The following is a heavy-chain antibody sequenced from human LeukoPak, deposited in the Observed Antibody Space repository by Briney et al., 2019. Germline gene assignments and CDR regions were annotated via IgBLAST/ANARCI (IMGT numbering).Heavy chain of an antibody. V-gene: IGHV3-30*18. D-gene: IGHD3-10*01. CDR1: GFTFSNYD. CDR2: ISYDGSNQ. CDR3: AKEGHYYGSGPEGTFDI. Sequence: GGSLRPSCAASGFTFSNYDMHWVRQAPGKGLAWVASISYDGSNQYYGDSVKGRFTISRGNSKNTLYLQMNSLRAEDTAVYYCAKEGHYYGSGPEGTFDIWGQGTMVTVSS. J-gene: IGHJ3*02.